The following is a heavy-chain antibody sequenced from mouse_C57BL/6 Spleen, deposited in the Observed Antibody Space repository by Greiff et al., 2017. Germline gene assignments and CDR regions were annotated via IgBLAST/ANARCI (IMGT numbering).Heavy chain of an antibody. V-gene: IGHV1-80*01. D-gene: IGHD4-1*01. CDR3: ACGTVYYYDY. CDR2: IYPGDGAT. J-gene: IGHJ2*01. CDR1: GYAFSSYW. Sequence: QVQLQQSGAELVKPGASVKISCKASGYAFSSYWMNWVKQRPGKGLEWIGQIYPGDGATNYNGKFKGKGTLTADKASSTAYMQLSSLTSEDSAVYFCACGTVYYYDYGGQGDTHTVAS.